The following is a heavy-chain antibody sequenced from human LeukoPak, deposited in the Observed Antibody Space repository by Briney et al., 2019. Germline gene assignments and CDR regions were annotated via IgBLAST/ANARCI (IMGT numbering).Heavy chain of an antibody. D-gene: IGHD3-10*01. CDR2: IWYDVSNK. CDR1: GFTFSSYG. Sequence: GRSLRLSCAASGFTFSSYGMHWVRQAPGKGLEWVAVIWYDVSNKYYADSVKGRFTISRDNSKNTLYLQMNSLRAEDTAVYYCARDRQPYYYGSGSYYPYYYGMDVWGQGTRVSLSS. CDR3: ARDRQPYYYGSGSYYPYYYGMDV. V-gene: IGHV3-33*01. J-gene: IGHJ6*02.